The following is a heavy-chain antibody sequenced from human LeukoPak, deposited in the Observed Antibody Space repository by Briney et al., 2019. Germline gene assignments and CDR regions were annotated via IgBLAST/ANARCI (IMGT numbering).Heavy chain of an antibody. D-gene: IGHD5-24*01. V-gene: IGHV1-69*05. CDR2: IIPIFGTA. CDR1: GGTFSSYA. J-gene: IGHJ4*02. CDR3: ATWESRDGNNSFDY. Sequence: ASVKVSCKASGGTFSSYAISWVRQAPGQGLEWMGGIIPIFGTANYAQKFQGRVTITTDESTSTAYMELSSLRSEDTAVYYCATWESRDGNNSFDYWGQGTLVTVSS.